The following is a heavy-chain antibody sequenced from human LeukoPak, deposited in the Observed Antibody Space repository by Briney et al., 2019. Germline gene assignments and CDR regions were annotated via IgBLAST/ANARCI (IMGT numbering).Heavy chain of an antibody. CDR1: GYTFTSYG. D-gene: IGHD2-15*01. V-gene: IGHV1-18*01. CDR3: ARGTMGYCSGGSCEAFDP. J-gene: IGHJ5*02. CDR2: ISAYNGNT. Sequence: ASVKVSCKASGYTFTSYGISWVRQAPGQGLEWMGWISAYNGNTNYAQKLQGRVTMTTDTSTSTAYMELRSLRSDDTAVYYCARGTMGYCSGGSCEAFDPRGQGTLVTVSS.